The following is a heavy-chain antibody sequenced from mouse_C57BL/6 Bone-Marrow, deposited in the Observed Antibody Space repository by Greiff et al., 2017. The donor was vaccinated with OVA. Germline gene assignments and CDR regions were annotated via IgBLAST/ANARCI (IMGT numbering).Heavy chain of an antibody. CDR1: GYAFSSSW. CDR3: ANYYGSIYAMDY. CDR2: IYPGDGDT. D-gene: IGHD1-1*01. Sequence: QVQLQQSGPELVKPGASVKISCKASGYAFSSSWMNWVKQRPGKGLEWIGRIYPGDGDTNYNGKFKGKATLTADKSSSTAYMQLSSLTSEDSAVYFCANYYGSIYAMDYWGQGTSVTVSS. V-gene: IGHV1-82*01. J-gene: IGHJ4*01.